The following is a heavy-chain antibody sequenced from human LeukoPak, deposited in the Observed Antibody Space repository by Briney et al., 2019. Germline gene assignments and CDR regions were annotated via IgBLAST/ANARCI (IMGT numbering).Heavy chain of an antibody. Sequence: GGSLRLSCVASGFTFSRYWMYWVRQGPGKGLAWVSRINSDGSSTSYADSVKGRFTISRDNAKNTLYLQMNSLIAEDTAVYYCARTLGSTRSFEYWGRGTLVTVSS. CDR2: INSDGSST. J-gene: IGHJ4*02. D-gene: IGHD3-16*01. CDR1: GFTFSRYW. CDR3: ARTLGSTRSFEY. V-gene: IGHV3-74*01.